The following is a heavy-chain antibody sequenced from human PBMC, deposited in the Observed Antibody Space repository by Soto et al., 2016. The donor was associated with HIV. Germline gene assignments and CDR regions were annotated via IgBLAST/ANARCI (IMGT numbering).Heavy chain of an antibody. CDR3: TTHLYPT. CDR2: IKSKPDGGTT. J-gene: IGHJ5*02. Sequence: EVQLVESGGGLVKPGGSLRLSCAVSGFTFSDAWMSWVRRAPGKGLGWVGLIKSKPDGGTTNYAAPVKGRFIISRDDSKNMLYLQMNSLKTEDTAVYYCTTHLYPTWGQGTLVTVSS. D-gene: IGHD3-16*01. V-gene: IGHV3-15*01. CDR1: GFTFSDAW.